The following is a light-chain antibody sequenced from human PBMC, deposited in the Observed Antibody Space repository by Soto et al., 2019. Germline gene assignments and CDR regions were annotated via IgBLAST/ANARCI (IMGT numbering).Light chain of an antibody. CDR2: SAS. J-gene: IGKJ1*01. Sequence: DIQMNQSPSAMSAAVGDRVTITCRASQDIGYHLGWFQQKPGKAPKRLIYSASSLDSGVPSRFSATGSGTEFTFTISSLHPEDCAADYCQLHTTYPRPFGQGTKVEV. CDR3: QLHTTYPRP. CDR1: QDIGYH. V-gene: IGKV1-17*03.